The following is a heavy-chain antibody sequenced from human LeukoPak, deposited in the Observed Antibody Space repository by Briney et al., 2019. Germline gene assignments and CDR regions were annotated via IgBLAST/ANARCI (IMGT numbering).Heavy chain of an antibody. Sequence: GGSLRLSCAASGFTFDDYAMHWVRQAPGKGLEWVSGISWNSGSIGYADSVKGRFTISRDNAKNSLYLQMNSLRAEDTALYYCAKDIHYYDSSGSTFDYWGQGTLVTVSS. D-gene: IGHD3-22*01. V-gene: IGHV3-9*01. CDR1: GFTFDDYA. CDR3: AKDIHYYDSSGSTFDY. CDR2: ISWNSGSI. J-gene: IGHJ4*02.